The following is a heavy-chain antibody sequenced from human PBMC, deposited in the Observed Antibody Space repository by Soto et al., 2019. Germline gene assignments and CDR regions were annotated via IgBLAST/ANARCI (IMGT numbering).Heavy chain of an antibody. Sequence: XGTLSLICAVYGGSFSGYYWSWIRQPPGKGLEWIGEINHGGSTNYNPSLKSRVTISVDTSKNQFSLKLSSVTAADTAVYYCARAHYCSGGSCYPYYFDYWGQGTLVTVSS. J-gene: IGHJ4*02. CDR2: INHGGST. CDR3: ARAHYCSGGSCYPYYFDY. V-gene: IGHV4-34*01. CDR1: GGSFSGYY. D-gene: IGHD2-15*01.